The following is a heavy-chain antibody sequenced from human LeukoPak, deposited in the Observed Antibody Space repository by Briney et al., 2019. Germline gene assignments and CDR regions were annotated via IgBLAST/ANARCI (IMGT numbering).Heavy chain of an antibody. D-gene: IGHD3-3*01. CDR1: GGSFSGYY. CDR3: ARLRYYDFWSGYDDAFDI. Sequence: SETLSLTCAVYGGSFSGYYWSWIRQPPGKGLEWIGEINHSGSTNYNPSLKSRVTISVNTSKNQFSLKLSSVTAADTAVYYCARLRYYDFWSGYDDAFDIWGQGTMVTVSS. V-gene: IGHV4-34*01. J-gene: IGHJ3*02. CDR2: INHSGST.